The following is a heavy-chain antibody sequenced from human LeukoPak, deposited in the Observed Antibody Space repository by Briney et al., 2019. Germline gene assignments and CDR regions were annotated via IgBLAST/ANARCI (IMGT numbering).Heavy chain of an antibody. Sequence: PGGSLRLSCAASGFTVSSNYMSWVRQAPGKGLEWVSVIYSGGSTYYADSVKGRFTISRDNSKNTLYLQMNSLRAEDTAVYYCARAHPTYYYDSSGYYLDYWGQGTLVTVSS. CDR1: GFTVSSNY. D-gene: IGHD3-22*01. CDR2: IYSGGST. CDR3: ARAHPTYYYDSSGYYLDY. J-gene: IGHJ4*02. V-gene: IGHV3-53*01.